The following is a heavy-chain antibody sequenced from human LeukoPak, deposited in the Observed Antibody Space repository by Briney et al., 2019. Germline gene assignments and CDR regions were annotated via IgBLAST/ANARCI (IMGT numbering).Heavy chain of an antibody. D-gene: IGHD3-10*01. CDR3: ARVAGYYYGSGSYWMDV. CDR2: IYHSGST. Sequence: PSGTLSLTCAVSGGSISSSNWWSWVRQPPGKGLEWIGEIYHSGSTNYNPSLKSRVTISVDKSKNQFSLKPSSVTAADTAVYYCARVAGYYYGSGSYWMDVWGQGTTVTVSS. V-gene: IGHV4-4*02. J-gene: IGHJ6*02. CDR1: GGSISSSNW.